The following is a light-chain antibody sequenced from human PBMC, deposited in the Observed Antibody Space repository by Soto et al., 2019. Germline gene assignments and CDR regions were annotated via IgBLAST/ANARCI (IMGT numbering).Light chain of an antibody. CDR2: DVS. Sequence: QSVLTQPASVSGSPGQSITISCTGTSSDVGGYNYVSWYQQHPGKAPKHMIYDVSNRPSGVSNRFSGSKSGNPASLTISWRQAEDEADYYCSSYTGSSTVVFGGGTQLTVL. J-gene: IGLJ2*01. CDR3: SSYTGSSTVV. CDR1: SSDVGGYNY. V-gene: IGLV2-14*01.